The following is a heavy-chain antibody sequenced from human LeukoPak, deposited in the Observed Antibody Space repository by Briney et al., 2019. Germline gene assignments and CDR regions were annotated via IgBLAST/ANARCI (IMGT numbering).Heavy chain of an antibody. J-gene: IGHJ5*02. CDR1: GYTFTGYY. D-gene: IGHD6-13*01. CDR3: ARAEASSSWYSNWFDP. CDR2: INPNSGGT. Sequence: ASVKVSCKASGYTFTGYYMHWVRQAPGQGLEWMGWINPNSGGTNYAQKFQGRVTMTWDTSISTAYMELSRLRSDDTAVYYCARAEASSSWYSNWFDPWGQGTLVTVSS. V-gene: IGHV1-2*02.